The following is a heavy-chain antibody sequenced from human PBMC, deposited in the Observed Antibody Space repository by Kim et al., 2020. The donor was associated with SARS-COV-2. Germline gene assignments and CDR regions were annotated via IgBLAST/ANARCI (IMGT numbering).Heavy chain of an antibody. V-gene: IGHV3-21*01. J-gene: IGHJ6*02. Sequence: YADAGKGRFTSSRDNDKNSLYLQMNSLRAEDTAVYYGASHEVADYGMDVWGQGTTVTVSS. D-gene: IGHD2-15*01. CDR3: ASHEVADYGMDV.